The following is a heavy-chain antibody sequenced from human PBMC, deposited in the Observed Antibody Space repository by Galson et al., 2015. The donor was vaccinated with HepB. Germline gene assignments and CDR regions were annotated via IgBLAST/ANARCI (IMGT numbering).Heavy chain of an antibody. D-gene: IGHD5-18*01. Sequence: SVKVSCKASGGTFSSYAISWVRQAPGQGLEWMGGIIPIFGTANYAQKFQGRVTITADESTSTAYMELSSLRSEDTAVYYCARRLDTATSVGRAFDIWGQGTMVTVSS. CDR3: ARRLDTATSVGRAFDI. V-gene: IGHV1-69*13. CDR2: IIPIFGTA. J-gene: IGHJ3*02. CDR1: GGTFSSYA.